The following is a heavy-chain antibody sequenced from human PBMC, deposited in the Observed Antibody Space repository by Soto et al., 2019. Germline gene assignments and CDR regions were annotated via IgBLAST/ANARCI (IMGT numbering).Heavy chain of an antibody. Sequence: QVQLVQSGAEVKKPGSSVKVSCKASGGTFSSYAISWVRQAPGQGLEWMGGIIPTLGTANYAQKFQGRVTITADESTSTAYMELSSLRSDDTDVYYCARGQLYSSSSEHEAEFFDYWGQGTLVTVSS. V-gene: IGHV1-69*01. CDR3: ARGQLYSSSSEHEAEFFDY. CDR2: IIPTLGTA. CDR1: GGTFSSYA. D-gene: IGHD6-6*01. J-gene: IGHJ4*02.